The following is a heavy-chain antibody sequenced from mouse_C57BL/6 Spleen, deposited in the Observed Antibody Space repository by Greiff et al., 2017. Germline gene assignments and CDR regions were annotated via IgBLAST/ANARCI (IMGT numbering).Heavy chain of an antibody. CDR1: GYTFTSYW. D-gene: IGHD1-1*01. CDR2: IDPSDSYT. J-gene: IGHJ2*01. V-gene: IGHV1-50*01. Sequence: QVQLQQPGAELVKPGASVKLSCKASGYTFTSYWMQWVKQRPGQGLEWIGEIDPSDSYTNYNQKFKGKATLTVDTSSSTAYMQRSSLTSEDSAVYYCARSNYGSSHYFDYWGQGTTLTVSS. CDR3: ARSNYGSSHYFDY.